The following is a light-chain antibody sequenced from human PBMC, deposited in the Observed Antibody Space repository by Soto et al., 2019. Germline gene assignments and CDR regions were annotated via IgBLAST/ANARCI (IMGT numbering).Light chain of an antibody. CDR3: QSTDSSASYV. V-gene: IGLV3-21*02. J-gene: IGLJ1*01. CDR2: ADS. CDR1: NLVLHL. Sequence: SYELTQPPSVSVAPGQTSSITFFLHNLVLHLVHWYQHKPGQAPVLVFYADSDRPSLLPERFSGSNSGNTATLTISRVEAGDEADYYCQSTDSSASYVFGTGTKVTVL.